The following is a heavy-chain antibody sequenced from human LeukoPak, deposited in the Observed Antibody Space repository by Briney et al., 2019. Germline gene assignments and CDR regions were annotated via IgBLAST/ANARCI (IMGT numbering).Heavy chain of an antibody. CDR3: AKDTLGGVSGTHYSDY. CDR2: IKNKGDGGTT. Sequence: GGSLRLSCIVSGFTFRNAWMNWVRQAPRKGLEWVGRIKNKGDGGTTDYAAPVKGRFTISRDDSKDTVYLQMNSLRAEDTAVYYCAKDTLGGVSGTHYSDYWGQGSLVTVSS. D-gene: IGHD1-26*01. J-gene: IGHJ4*02. V-gene: IGHV3-15*01. CDR1: GFTFRNAW.